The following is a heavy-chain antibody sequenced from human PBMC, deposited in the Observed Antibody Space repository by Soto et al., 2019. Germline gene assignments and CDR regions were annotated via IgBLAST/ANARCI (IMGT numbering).Heavy chain of an antibody. CDR3: ARDIWLDS. CDR1: GGSFSGYY. J-gene: IGHJ5*01. Sequence: SETLSLTCAVYGGSFSGYYWNWIRQPPGKGLEWIGEINDSGSTIYNPSLKSRVTISADRSKNQFSLNLNFVTAADTAIYYCARDIWLDSWGQGTMVTVYS. CDR2: INDSGST. V-gene: IGHV4-34*01.